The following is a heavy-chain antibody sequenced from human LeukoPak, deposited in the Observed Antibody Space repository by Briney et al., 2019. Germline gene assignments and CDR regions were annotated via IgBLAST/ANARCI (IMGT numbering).Heavy chain of an antibody. J-gene: IGHJ4*02. Sequence: GGSLRLSCAASGFTFSSYAMTWVRQAPGKGLEWVSGIAGSGGTTYYADSVKGRFTMSRDNSKYTLSLQVNSLRVEDTAVYYCARTYCPSATCYSGYFDYWGQGTLVTVSS. CDR1: GFTFSSYA. CDR2: IAGSGGTT. CDR3: ARTYCPSATCYSGYFDY. D-gene: IGHD2-2*01. V-gene: IGHV3-23*01.